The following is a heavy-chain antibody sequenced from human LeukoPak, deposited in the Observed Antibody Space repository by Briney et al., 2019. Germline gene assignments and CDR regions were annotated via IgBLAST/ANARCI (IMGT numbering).Heavy chain of an antibody. V-gene: IGHV4-59*08. CDR2: IYYSGST. J-gene: IGHJ4*02. D-gene: IGHD4-23*01. CDR1: GGSFSGYY. CDR3: ARQVMTTVVTPVFFDY. Sequence: SETLSLTCAVYGGSFSGYYWSWIRQPPGKGLEWIGYIYYSGSTNYNPSLKSRVTISVDTSKNQFSLKLSSVTAADTAVYYCARQVMTTVVTPVFFDYWGQGTLVTVSS.